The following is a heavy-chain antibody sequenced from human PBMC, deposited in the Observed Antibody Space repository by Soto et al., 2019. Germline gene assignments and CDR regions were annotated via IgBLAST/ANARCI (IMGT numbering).Heavy chain of an antibody. Sequence: ASVKVSCKASGYTFTSYGISWVRQAPGQGLEWMGWISAYNGNTNYAQKLQGRVTMTTDTSTSTAYLELRSLGSDDTAVYYCARVDIVVVVAAKVNWFDPWGQGTLVTVSS. D-gene: IGHD2-15*01. CDR1: GYTFTSYG. J-gene: IGHJ5*02. V-gene: IGHV1-18*01. CDR2: ISAYNGNT. CDR3: ARVDIVVVVAAKVNWFDP.